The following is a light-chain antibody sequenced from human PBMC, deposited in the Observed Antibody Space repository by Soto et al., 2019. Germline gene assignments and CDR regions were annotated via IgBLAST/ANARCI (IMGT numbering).Light chain of an antibody. J-gene: IGKJ2*01. CDR1: QSVSSN. V-gene: IGKV3D-15*01. Sequence: EIVMTQSPATLSVSPGERATLSCRASQSVSSNLAWYQQKRGQAPRLLIYGASTRATGIPARFSGSGSGTEFTLTISGLQSEDFAVYYCQQYHNWPPYTFGQGTKLEIK. CDR2: GAS. CDR3: QQYHNWPPYT.